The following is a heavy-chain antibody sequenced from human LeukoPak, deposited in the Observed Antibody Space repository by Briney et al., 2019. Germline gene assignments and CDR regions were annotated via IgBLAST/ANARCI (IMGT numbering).Heavy chain of an antibody. CDR3: VRDGSGSYTL. J-gene: IGHJ4*02. V-gene: IGHV3-48*01. Sequence: GGSLRLSCAASGFTFSSSPMNWVRQAPGKGLEWVSHITSSGGDVYYTDSVEGRFAISRDNAENSLYLQMDSLRAEDTAMYYCVRDGSGSYTLWGQGTLVIVSS. CDR2: ITSSGGDV. CDR1: GFTFSSSP. D-gene: IGHD1-26*01.